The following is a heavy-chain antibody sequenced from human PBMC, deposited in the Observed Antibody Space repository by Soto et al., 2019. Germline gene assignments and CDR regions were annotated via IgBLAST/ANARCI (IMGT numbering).Heavy chain of an antibody. Sequence: SVKVSCKASGGTFSSYAISWVRQAPGQGLEWMGGIIPIFGTANYAQKFQGRVTITADESTSTAYMELSSLRSEDTAVYYCARGKSSGWSNTYYYGMDVWGQGTTVT. CDR3: ARGKSSGWSNTYYYGMDV. V-gene: IGHV1-69*13. CDR1: GGTFSSYA. J-gene: IGHJ6*02. D-gene: IGHD6-19*01. CDR2: IIPIFGTA.